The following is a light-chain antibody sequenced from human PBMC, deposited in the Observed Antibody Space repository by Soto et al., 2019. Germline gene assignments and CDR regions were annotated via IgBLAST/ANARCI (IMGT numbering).Light chain of an antibody. CDR3: QQYNSYS. CDR1: QSISSD. Sequence: DSQMTQSPSSLSASVGDIVTITCRASQSISSDLNWYQQKPGTAPKVLIYHASNLQSGVPSRFSGSGSGTEFTLTISSLQPDDFATYYCQQYNSYSFGQGTKVDIK. V-gene: IGKV1-5*01. J-gene: IGKJ1*01. CDR2: HAS.